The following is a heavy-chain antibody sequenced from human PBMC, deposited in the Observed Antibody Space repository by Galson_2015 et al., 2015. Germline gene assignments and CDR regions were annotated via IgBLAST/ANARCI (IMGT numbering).Heavy chain of an antibody. CDR3: ARDPGYCSGGSCYNVDY. CDR2: INWNGGST. J-gene: IGHJ4*02. V-gene: IGHV3-20*04. CDR1: GFTFDDYG. Sequence: SLRLSCEASGFTFDDYGMSWVRQAPGKGLEWVSGINWNGGSTGYADSVKVRFTISRDNAKNTLYLQMNSLRAEDTALYYCARDPGYCSGGSCYNVDYWGQGTLVTVSS. D-gene: IGHD2-15*01.